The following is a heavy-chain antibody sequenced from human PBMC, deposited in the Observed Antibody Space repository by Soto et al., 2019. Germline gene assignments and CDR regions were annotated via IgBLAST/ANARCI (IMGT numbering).Heavy chain of an antibody. J-gene: IGHJ4*02. D-gene: IGHD6-19*01. CDR3: EGALARRESSGWYGGYDS. CDR1: GYTFTSYY. Sequence: QVQLVQSGAEVKKPGASVKVSCKASGYTFTSYYMHWVRQAPGQGLEWMGIINPSGGSTSYAQKFQGTVTRNRDTSTSTVYMELGSLGSEDTAGYYCEGALARRESSGWYGGYDSWGQGTLVTVSS. V-gene: IGHV1-46*01. CDR2: INPSGGST.